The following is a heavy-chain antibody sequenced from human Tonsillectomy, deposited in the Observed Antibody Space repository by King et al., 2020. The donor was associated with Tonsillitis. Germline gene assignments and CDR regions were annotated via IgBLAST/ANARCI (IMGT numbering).Heavy chain of an antibody. CDR1: GFTFSSYA. V-gene: IGHV3-23*03. CDR2: IYSGGIGT. CDR3: AKGGGAVAGSKGSDYFQH. D-gene: IGHD6-19*01. J-gene: IGHJ1*01. Sequence: QLVQSGGGLVQPGGSLRLSCAASGFTFSSYAMSWVRQAPGKGLEWVSVIYSGGIGTYYADSVKGRFTISRDNSKKTLYLQMNSLRAADTAVYYCAKGGGAVAGSKGSDYFQHWGQGTLVTVSS.